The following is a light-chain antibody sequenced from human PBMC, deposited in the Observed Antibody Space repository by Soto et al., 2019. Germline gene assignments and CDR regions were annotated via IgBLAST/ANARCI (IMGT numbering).Light chain of an antibody. J-gene: IGLJ1*01. CDR1: GSDVGGYNY. CDR2: EVS. Sequence: QSVLTQPPSASGSPGQSVTISCTGTGSDVGGYNYVSWYQQYPGKAPKIMIYEVSKRPSGVPDRFSGSKSGNTASLTVSGLQAEDEADYYCGSYADSNNYVFGTGTKVTVL. V-gene: IGLV2-8*01. CDR3: GSYADSNNYV.